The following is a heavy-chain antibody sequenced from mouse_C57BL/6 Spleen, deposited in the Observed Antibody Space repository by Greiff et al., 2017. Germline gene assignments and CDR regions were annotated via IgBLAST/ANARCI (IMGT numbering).Heavy chain of an antibody. CDR1: GFTFSSYA. Sequence: EVKLVESGGGLVKPGGSLKLSCAASGFTFSSYAMSWVRQTPEKRLEWVATISDGGSYTYYPDNVKGRFTISRDNAKNNLYLQMSHLKSEDTAMYYCARDGFYGNYADYWGQGTTLTVSS. D-gene: IGHD2-1*01. CDR2: ISDGGSYT. J-gene: IGHJ2*01. V-gene: IGHV5-4*01. CDR3: ARDGFYGNYADY.